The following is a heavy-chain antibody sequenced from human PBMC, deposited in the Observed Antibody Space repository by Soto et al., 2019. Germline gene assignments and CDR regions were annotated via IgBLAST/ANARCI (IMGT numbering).Heavy chain of an antibody. CDR2: ISAYNGNT. V-gene: IGHV1-18*01. CDR3: ARDQEIFDY. J-gene: IGHJ4*02. CDR1: GYTFTNYG. Sequence: QVQLVQSGAEVKKPGASVKVSCKASGYTFTNYGISWVRQAPGKGLEWMGWISAYNGNTKYAQKLQGRVTMTTDTSTSTPYTELRRLRSDDTAVYYCARDQEIFDYWGQGTLVTVSS.